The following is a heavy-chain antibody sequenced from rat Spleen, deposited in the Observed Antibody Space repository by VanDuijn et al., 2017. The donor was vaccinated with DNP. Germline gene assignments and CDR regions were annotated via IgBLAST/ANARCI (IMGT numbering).Heavy chain of an antibody. V-gene: IGHV5-31*01. Sequence: EVQLVESGGDLVQPGRSLALSCVASGLTFNNYWMTWFRQVPGRGLEWVASITTSSGRTFYPDSVKGRFTMSRDNAKSTLYLQMNGLRSEDMATYYCVRWYNSGYYFDYWGQGVMVTVSS. D-gene: IGHD4-3*01. J-gene: IGHJ2*01. CDR2: ITTSSGRT. CDR1: GLTFNNYW. CDR3: VRWYNSGYYFDY.